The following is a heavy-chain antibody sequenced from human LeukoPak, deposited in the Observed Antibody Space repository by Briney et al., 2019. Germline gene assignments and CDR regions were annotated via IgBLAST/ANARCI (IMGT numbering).Heavy chain of an antibody. CDR2: ISYSGST. J-gene: IGHJ4*02. D-gene: IGHD3-16*01. Sequence: PSETLSLTCTVSGGSISSTNNYWAWIRQPPGKGLEWIGSISYSGSTSYNLSLKSRVTLSVDTSKNQVSLKLTSVTAADTAVYYCARSEINDYFKYWGQGILVTVST. CDR1: GGSISSTNNY. CDR3: ARSEINDYFKY. V-gene: IGHV4-39*07.